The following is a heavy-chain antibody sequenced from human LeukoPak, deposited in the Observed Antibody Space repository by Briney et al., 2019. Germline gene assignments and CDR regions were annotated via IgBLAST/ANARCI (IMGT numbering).Heavy chain of an antibody. D-gene: IGHD2-15*01. CDR2: ISSSSSCI. V-gene: IGHV3-21*01. CDR3: ALYCSGGSCYTEDY. J-gene: IGHJ4*02. Sequence: GGSLRLSCAASGFTFSSYSMNWVRQAPGKGLEWVSSISSSSSCIYYADSVKGRFTVSRDNAKNSLYLQMNSLRAEDTAVYYCALYCSGGSCYTEDYWGQGTLVTVSS. CDR1: GFTFSSYS.